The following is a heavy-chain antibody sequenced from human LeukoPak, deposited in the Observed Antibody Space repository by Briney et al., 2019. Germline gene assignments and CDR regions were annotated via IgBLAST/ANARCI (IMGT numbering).Heavy chain of an antibody. V-gene: IGHV3-53*01. CDR2: IYSGGST. D-gene: IGHD6-6*01. CDR3: ARDRSIAARPEYYYYGMDV. Sequence: GGSLRLSCAASGFTVSSNYMSWVRQAPGKGLEWVSVIYSGGSTYYAVSVKGRFTISRDNSKNTMYLQMNSLRAEDTAVYYCARDRSIAARPEYYYYGMDVWGQGTTVTVSS. J-gene: IGHJ6*02. CDR1: GFTVSSNY.